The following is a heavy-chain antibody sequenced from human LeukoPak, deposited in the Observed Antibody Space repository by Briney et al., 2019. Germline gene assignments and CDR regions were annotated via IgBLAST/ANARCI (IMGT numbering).Heavy chain of an antibody. D-gene: IGHD3-3*01. J-gene: IGHJ4*02. CDR3: ARCITIFGVVPSPFDY. Sequence: GGSLRLSCAASGFTFSSYAMHWVRQAPGKGLEWVAVISYDGSNKYYADSVKGRFTISRDNSKNTLYLQMNSLRAEDTAVYYCARCITIFGVVPSPFDYWGQGTLVTVPS. CDR1: GFTFSSYA. CDR2: ISYDGSNK. V-gene: IGHV3-30-3*01.